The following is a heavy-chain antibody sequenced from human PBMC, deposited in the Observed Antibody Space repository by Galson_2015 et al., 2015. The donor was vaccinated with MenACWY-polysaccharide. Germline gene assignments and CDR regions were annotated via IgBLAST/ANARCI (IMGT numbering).Heavy chain of an antibody. D-gene: IGHD5/OR15-5a*01. CDR2: ILYDGSNK. CDR1: GFTFSTFS. Sequence: SLRLSCAASGFTFSTFSMHWVRQAPGKGLEWVAVILYDGSNKYYADSVKGRFTISRDTSKNTLYLEMNSLRSEDTAVYYCARGRKIVNSSTYYYGFDVWGQGTTVTVSS. J-gene: IGHJ6*02. V-gene: IGHV3-30-3*01. CDR3: ARGRKIVNSSTYYYGFDV.